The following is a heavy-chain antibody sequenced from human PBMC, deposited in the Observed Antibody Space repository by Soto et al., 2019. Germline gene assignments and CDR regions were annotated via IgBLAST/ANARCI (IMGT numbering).Heavy chain of an antibody. V-gene: IGHV3-15*01. CDR3: TTAERFLEWLLSDDAFDI. CDR2: IKSKTDGGTT. J-gene: IGHJ3*02. D-gene: IGHD3-3*01. Sequence: EVQLVESGGGLVQPGGSLRLSCAASGFTFSNAWMSWVRQAPGKGLEWVGRIKSKTDGGTTDYAAPVKGRFTISRDDSKNTLYLQMNSLKTEDTAVYYCTTAERFLEWLLSDDAFDIWGQGTMVTVSS. CDR1: GFTFSNAW.